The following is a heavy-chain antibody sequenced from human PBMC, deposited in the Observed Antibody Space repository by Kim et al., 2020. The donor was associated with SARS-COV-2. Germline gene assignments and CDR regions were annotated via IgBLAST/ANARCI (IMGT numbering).Heavy chain of an antibody. J-gene: IGHJ6*02. Sequence: GGSLRLSCAASGFTFSSYGMHWVRQAPGKGLEWVAVISYDGSNKYYADSVKGRFTISRDNSKNTLYLQMNSLRAEDTAVYYCAKATYYDFWSGYYGADYYGMDVWGQGTTVTVSS. D-gene: IGHD3-3*01. CDR1: GFTFSSYG. CDR3: AKATYYDFWSGYYGADYYGMDV. CDR2: ISYDGSNK. V-gene: IGHV3-30*18.